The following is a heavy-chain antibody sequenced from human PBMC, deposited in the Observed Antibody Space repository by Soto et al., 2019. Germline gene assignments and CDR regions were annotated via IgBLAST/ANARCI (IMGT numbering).Heavy chain of an antibody. CDR3: ARVLGDCSSTSCPYGMDV. Sequence: QPGGSLRLSCAASGFTFSSYGMHWVRQAPGKGLEWVAVIWYDGSNKYYADSVKGRFTISRDNSKNTLYLQMNSLRAEDTAVYYCARVLGDCSSTSCPYGMDVWGQGTTVTVSS. CDR2: IWYDGSNK. J-gene: IGHJ6*02. CDR1: GFTFSSYG. D-gene: IGHD2-2*01. V-gene: IGHV3-33*01.